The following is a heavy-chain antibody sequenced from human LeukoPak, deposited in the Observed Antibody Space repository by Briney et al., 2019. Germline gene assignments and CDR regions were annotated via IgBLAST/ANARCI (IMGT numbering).Heavy chain of an antibody. J-gene: IGHJ5*02. V-gene: IGHV3-30*02. D-gene: IGHD4-17*01. Sequence: GGSLRLSCAASGFTFSSYGMHWVRQAPGKGLEWVAFIRYDGSNKYYADSVKGRFTISRDNSKNTLYLQMNSLRAEDTAVYYCAKDYITPVDHYGGWFDPWGQGTLVTVSS. CDR2: IRYDGSNK. CDR3: AKDYITPVDHYGGWFDP. CDR1: GFTFSSYG.